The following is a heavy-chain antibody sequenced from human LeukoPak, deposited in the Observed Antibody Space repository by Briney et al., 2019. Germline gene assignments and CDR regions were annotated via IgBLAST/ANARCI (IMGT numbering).Heavy chain of an antibody. CDR3: ARNLRCCGEDY. D-gene: IGHD2-21*01. CDR1: GFPFSYW. CDR2: IKHDGSEK. Sequence: GGSLRLSCAASGFPFSYWMTWVRQAPGKGLEWVANIKHDGSEKNYVDSVKGRLTISRDNAKNSLYLQMNSLRAADTAVYYCARNLRCCGEDYWGQGTQVTVSS. V-gene: IGHV3-7*01. J-gene: IGHJ4*02.